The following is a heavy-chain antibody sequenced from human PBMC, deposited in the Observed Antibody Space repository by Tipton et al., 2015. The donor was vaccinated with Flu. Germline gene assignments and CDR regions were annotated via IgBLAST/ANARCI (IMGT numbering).Heavy chain of an antibody. CDR3: ARDAPGYGGYLVY. J-gene: IGHJ4*02. Sequence: TLSLTCTVSGGSINSYYWSWIRQPPGKGLEWIGYIYYTGSTGYNPSLKSRVTISVDTSKNQFSLKLSSVTAADTAVYYCARDAPGYGGYLVYWGQGTLITVSS. V-gene: IGHV4-59*01. D-gene: IGHD5-12*01. CDR1: GGSINSYY. CDR2: IYYTGST.